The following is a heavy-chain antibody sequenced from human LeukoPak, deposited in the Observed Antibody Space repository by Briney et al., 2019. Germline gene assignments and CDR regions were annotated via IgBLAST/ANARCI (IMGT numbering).Heavy chain of an antibody. V-gene: IGHV3-74*01. D-gene: IGHD6-13*01. CDR2: INSDGSTR. J-gene: IGHJ3*02. CDR1: GFTFSSYW. CDR3: ARGGSSWYDASDI. Sequence: GGSLRLSCAASGFTFSSYWMHWVRQAPGKGLVWVSRINSDGSTRSYADSVKGRFAISRDNAKNTLFLQMNSLRAEDTAVYYCARGGSSWYDASDIWGQGTMVTVSS.